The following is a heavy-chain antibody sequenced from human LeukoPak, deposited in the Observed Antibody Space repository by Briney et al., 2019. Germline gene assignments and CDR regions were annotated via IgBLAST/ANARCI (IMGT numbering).Heavy chain of an antibody. J-gene: IGHJ1*01. CDR1: GGTFSSYA. D-gene: IGHD2-2*02. V-gene: IGHV1-69*01. Sequence: SVKVSCKASGGTFSSYAISWVRQAPGQGLEWMGGIIPIFGTANYAQKFQGRVTITADESTSTAYMELSSLRSEDTAVYYCARGPTLRLTSLGYCSSTSCYKYFQHWGQGTLVTVSS. CDR3: ARGPTLRLTSLGYCSSTSCYKYFQH. CDR2: IIPIFGTA.